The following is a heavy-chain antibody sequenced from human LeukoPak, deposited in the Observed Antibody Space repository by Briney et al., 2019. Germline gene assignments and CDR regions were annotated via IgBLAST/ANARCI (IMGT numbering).Heavy chain of an antibody. CDR1: GFTFSSYA. D-gene: IGHD6-19*01. V-gene: IGHV3-23*01. CDR2: ISGSGGST. Sequence: EPGGSLRLSCAASGFTFSSYAMSWVRQAPGKGLEWVSAISGSGGSTYYADSVKGRFTISRDNSKNTLYLQMNSLRAEDTAVYYCAVVAVAGTGEYYFDYWGQGTLVTVSS. CDR3: AVVAVAGTGEYYFDY. J-gene: IGHJ4*02.